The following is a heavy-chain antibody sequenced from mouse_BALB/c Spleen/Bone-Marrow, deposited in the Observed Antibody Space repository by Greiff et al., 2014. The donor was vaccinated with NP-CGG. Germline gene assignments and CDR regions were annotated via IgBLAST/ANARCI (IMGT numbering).Heavy chain of an antibody. CDR2: ISYSGST. D-gene: IGHD2-4*01. V-gene: IGHV3-2*02. CDR1: GYSITRDYA. J-gene: IGHJ3*01. Sequence: EVKLQESGPGLVKPPQSLSLTCTVTGYSITRDYAWNWIRQFTGNKLEWMGYISYSGSTTYNPSLKSRFSITRDTSKNQFFLQLNSVTTEDTATYYCARSSSYDYDVGFAYWGQGTLVTVSA. CDR3: ARSSSYDYDVGFAY.